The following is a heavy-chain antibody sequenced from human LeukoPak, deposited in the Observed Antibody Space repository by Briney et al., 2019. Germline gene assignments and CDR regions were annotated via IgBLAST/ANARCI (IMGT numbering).Heavy chain of an antibody. V-gene: IGHV3-21*01. D-gene: IGHD6-19*01. CDR2: ISSSSSYI. CDR3: ARDPSMCSSGWYYFDY. J-gene: IGHJ4*02. Sequence: PGGSLRLSCAASGFTFSSYSMNWVRQAPGKGLEWVSSISSSSSYIYYADSVKGRFTISRDNAKNSLYLQMNSLRAEDTAVYYCARDPSMCSSGWYYFDYWGQGTLVTVSS. CDR1: GFTFSSYS.